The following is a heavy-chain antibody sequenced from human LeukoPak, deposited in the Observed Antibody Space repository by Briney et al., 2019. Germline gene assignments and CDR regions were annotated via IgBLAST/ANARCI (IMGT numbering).Heavy chain of an antibody. CDR3: AKLDYYDTH. D-gene: IGHD3-22*01. CDR1: GFTFSSYA. Sequence: TGGSLRLSCAASGFTFSSYAMSWVRQAPGKGLEWVSSITGSSASTYYADSVKGRFTISRDNSKNTLYLQMNNLRAEDTAVYFCAKLDYYDTHWGQGTLVTVSS. J-gene: IGHJ4*02. CDR2: ITGSSAST. V-gene: IGHV3-23*01.